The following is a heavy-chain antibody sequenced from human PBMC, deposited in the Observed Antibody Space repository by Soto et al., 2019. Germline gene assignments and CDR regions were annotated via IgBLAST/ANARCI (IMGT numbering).Heavy chain of an antibody. CDR1: GSTCSSYA. Sequence: EVQLLESGGGLVQPGGSLRLSCAASGSTCSSYAVSWVRQAPGKGLAWVSAISGSGGSTYYADSVRGRFTISRDNSKNTQCLEMTSPGDEDTAVYNCAKWPAIVVVPAAPARWFDPRGQRTLVTVSS. D-gene: IGHD2-2*01. V-gene: IGHV3-23*01. CDR3: AKWPAIVVVPAAPARWFDP. CDR2: ISGSGGST. J-gene: IGHJ5*01.